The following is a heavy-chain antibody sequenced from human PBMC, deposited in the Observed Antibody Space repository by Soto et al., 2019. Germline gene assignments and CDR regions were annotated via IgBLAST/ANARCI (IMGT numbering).Heavy chain of an antibody. CDR2: IIPIFGTA. V-gene: IGHV1-69*01. D-gene: IGHD1-26*01. J-gene: IGHJ5*02. CDR3: ASRVGRYFLWLDP. Sequence: QVQLVQSGAEVKKPGSSVKVSCKASGGTFSSYAISWVRQAPGQGLEWMGGIIPIFGTANYAQKYQGRVTITSDETTSTAYMELSSLRSEDKAEYYGASRVGRYFLWLDPWGQGTLVTVSS. CDR1: GGTFSSYA.